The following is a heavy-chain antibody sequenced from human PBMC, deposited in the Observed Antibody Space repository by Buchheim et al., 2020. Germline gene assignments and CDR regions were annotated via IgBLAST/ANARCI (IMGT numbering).Heavy chain of an antibody. V-gene: IGHV3-30*18. CDR3: AKDWRLITMVRGTPDY. D-gene: IGHD3-10*01. Sequence: QVQLVESGGGVVQPGRSLRLSCAASGFTFSSYGMHWVRQAPGKGLEWVAVISYDGSNKYYADSVKGRFTISRDNSKNTLYLQMNSLRAEDTAVYYCAKDWRLITMVRGTPDYWGQGTL. CDR1: GFTFSSYG. J-gene: IGHJ4*02. CDR2: ISYDGSNK.